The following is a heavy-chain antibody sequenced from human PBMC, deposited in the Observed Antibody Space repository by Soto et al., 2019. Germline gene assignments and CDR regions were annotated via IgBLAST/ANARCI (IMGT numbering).Heavy chain of an antibody. V-gene: IGHV4-39*02. CDR1: GGSISSSRCH. D-gene: IGHD3-10*01. CDR2: IKYSGTT. CDR3: ARESITMVRGVIIIYYYYGMDV. J-gene: IGHJ6*02. Sequence: SETLSLTCTVSGGSISSSRCHWGWIRQPPGKGLEWIASIKYSGTTFYNPSLKSRVTLSVDTSKNQFALKLSSVTAADTAVYYCARESITMVRGVIIIYYYYGMDVWGQGTTVTVS.